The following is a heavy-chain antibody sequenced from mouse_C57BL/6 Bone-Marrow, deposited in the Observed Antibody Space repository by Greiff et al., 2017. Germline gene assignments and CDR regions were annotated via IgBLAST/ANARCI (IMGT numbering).Heavy chain of an antibody. CDR2: ISDGGSYT. J-gene: IGHJ2*01. D-gene: IGHD2-2*01. V-gene: IGHV5-4*01. CDR3: ASLYYGYDRYYFDY. CDR1: GFTFSSYA. Sequence: DVHLVESGGGLVKPGGSLKLSCAASGFTFSSYAMSWVRQTPEKRLEWVATISDGGSYTYYPDNVKGRFTISRDNAKNNLYLQMSHLKSEDTAMYYCASLYYGYDRYYFDYWGQGTTLTVSS.